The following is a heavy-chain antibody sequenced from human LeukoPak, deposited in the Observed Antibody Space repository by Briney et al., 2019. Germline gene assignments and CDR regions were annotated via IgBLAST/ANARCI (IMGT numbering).Heavy chain of an antibody. J-gene: IGHJ5*02. CDR1: GYTFTSYD. CDR3: ARDSDGERVSWFDP. CDR2: MNPNSGNT. D-gene: IGHD5-24*01. V-gene: IGHV1-8*01. Sequence: ASVKVSCKASGYTFTSYDINWVRQATGQGLEWMGWMNPNSGNTGYAQKFQGRVTMTRNTSISTAYMELSSLRSEDTAVYYCARDSDGERVSWFDPWGQGTLVTVSS.